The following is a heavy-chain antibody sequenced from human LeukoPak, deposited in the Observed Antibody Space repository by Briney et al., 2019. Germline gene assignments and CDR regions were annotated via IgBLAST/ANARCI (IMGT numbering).Heavy chain of an antibody. J-gene: IGHJ4*02. CDR2: IHPSGINT. V-gene: IGHV3-23*05. CDR1: GFRLSRYW. Sequence: GGSLRLSCAASGFRLSRYWMTWVRQAPGKGLEWVSTIHPSGINTHHADSVKGRFTISRDSSKNTLFLQMNRLRPEDAAVYYCAKAPVTTCRGAFCYPFDYWGLGTLVTVSS. CDR3: AKAPVTTCRGAFCYPFDY. D-gene: IGHD2-15*01.